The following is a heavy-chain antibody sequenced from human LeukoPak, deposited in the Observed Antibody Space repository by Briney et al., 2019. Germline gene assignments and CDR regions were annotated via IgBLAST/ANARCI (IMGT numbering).Heavy chain of an antibody. Sequence: ASVKVSCKTSGYIFTSFGITWVRQAPGQGLEWMGWISAYNGHTSYAQKFQGRVTMTTDTSTSTGYMELRSLKSDDTAVCYCAKGTLRGWFDPWGQGTLVTVSS. CDR2: ISAYNGHT. J-gene: IGHJ5*02. CDR1: GYIFTSFG. CDR3: AKGTLRGWFDP. V-gene: IGHV1-18*01. D-gene: IGHD3-10*01.